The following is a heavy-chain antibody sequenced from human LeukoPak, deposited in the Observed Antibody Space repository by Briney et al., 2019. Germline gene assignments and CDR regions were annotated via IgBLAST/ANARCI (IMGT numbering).Heavy chain of an antibody. D-gene: IGHD3-22*01. CDR2: LYYSGST. Sequence: SETLSLTCTVSGGSISSASYFWGWIRQPPGKGLEWIGTLYYSGSTYYSASLKSRVTMSGDTSRNQSSLRLSSVNAADTAVYYCAKAGVRYSDSSALYAFDFWGPGTMVTVSS. J-gene: IGHJ3*01. CDR3: AKAGVRYSDSSALYAFDF. V-gene: IGHV4-39*01. CDR1: GGSISSASYF.